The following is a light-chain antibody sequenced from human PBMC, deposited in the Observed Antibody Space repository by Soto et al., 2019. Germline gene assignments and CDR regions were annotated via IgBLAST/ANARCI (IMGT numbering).Light chain of an antibody. J-gene: IGLJ1*01. CDR3: QSYDSSLSGYV. Sequence: VLTQPPSVSGAPGQRVTISCTGSRSNIGAGYDVHWYQQLPGTAPKLLIYGNNNRPSGVPDRFSGSKSGTSASLAITGLQAEDEADYHCQSYDSSLSGYVFGTGTKLTVL. CDR2: GNN. V-gene: IGLV1-40*01. CDR1: RSNIGAGYD.